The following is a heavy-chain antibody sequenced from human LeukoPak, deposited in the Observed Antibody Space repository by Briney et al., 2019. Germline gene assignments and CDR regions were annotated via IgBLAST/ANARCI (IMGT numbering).Heavy chain of an antibody. Sequence: ASVKVSCKVSGYTLTELSMHWVRQAPGKGLEWMGGFDPEDGETIYAQKFQGRVTMTEDTSTDTAYMELSSLRSEDTAVYYCATRVGATLYYYYYMDVWGKGTTVTVSS. CDR3: ATRVGATLYYYYYMDV. J-gene: IGHJ6*03. CDR1: GYTLTELS. CDR2: FDPEDGET. V-gene: IGHV1-24*01. D-gene: IGHD1-26*01.